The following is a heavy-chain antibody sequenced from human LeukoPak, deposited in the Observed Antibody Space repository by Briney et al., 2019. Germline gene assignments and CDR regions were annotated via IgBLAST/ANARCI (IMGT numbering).Heavy chain of an antibody. CDR3: ASGPFYYYDSSGYFFDY. J-gene: IGHJ4*02. CDR2: IYTSGST. CDR1: GGSISSGSYY. D-gene: IGHD3-22*01. Sequence: SQTLSLTCTVSGGSISSGSYYWSWIRQPAGKVLEWIGRIYTSGSTNYNPSLKSRVTISVDTSKNQFSLKLSSVTAADTAVYYCASGPFYYYDSSGYFFDYWGQGTLVTVSS. V-gene: IGHV4-61*02.